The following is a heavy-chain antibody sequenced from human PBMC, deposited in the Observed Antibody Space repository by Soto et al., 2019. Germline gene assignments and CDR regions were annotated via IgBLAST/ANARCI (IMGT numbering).Heavy chain of an antibody. D-gene: IGHD3-10*01. CDR1: GYEFDNYG. Sequence: QVQLVQSGAEVKNPGAPVTVSCKASGYEFDNYGISWVRQAPGQGLEWMGWISDYNGNTNSAENFHGRATMTRDTSTRIAYMELKSLRSDDTAVYYCARGLTRFGESTDPCDVWGQGTMVTVSS. J-gene: IGHJ3*01. CDR2: ISDYNGNT. CDR3: ARGLTRFGESTDPCDV. V-gene: IGHV1-18*01.